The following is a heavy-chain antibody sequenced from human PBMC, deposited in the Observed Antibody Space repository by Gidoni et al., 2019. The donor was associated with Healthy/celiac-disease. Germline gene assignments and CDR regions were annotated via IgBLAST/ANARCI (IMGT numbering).Heavy chain of an antibody. V-gene: IGHV1-18*01. CDR3: ARDADLVRSGSHS. J-gene: IGHJ4*02. D-gene: IGHD1-26*01. Sequence: QLPLVQSGAEVKQPGASVNVSCKPSGSTCTSYGIRWVRQAPGQGLEWMGWISAYNVNTNNAQKHQGRVTMTTDTSTSTAYMQLRSLRSDDTAVYYCARDADLVRSGSHSWGQGTLVTVSS. CDR1: GSTCTSYG. CDR2: ISAYNVNT.